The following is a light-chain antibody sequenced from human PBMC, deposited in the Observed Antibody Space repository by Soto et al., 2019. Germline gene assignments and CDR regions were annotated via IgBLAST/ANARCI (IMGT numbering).Light chain of an antibody. V-gene: IGKV1-5*03. CDR3: QHYNDYSWT. CDR1: QSISIW. J-gene: IGKJ1*01. Sequence: DIPMTQSPSTLSASVGDRVTITCRASQSISIWLAWYQQKPGRAPNLLIYGTSSLESGVPSRVSGSGSGTEFTLTISSLQPDDFATYYCQHYNDYSWTFRQGTKVEIK. CDR2: GTS.